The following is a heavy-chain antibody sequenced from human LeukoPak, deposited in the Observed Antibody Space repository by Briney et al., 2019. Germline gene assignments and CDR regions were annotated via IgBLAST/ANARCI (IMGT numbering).Heavy chain of an antibody. CDR2: ISSSSSYI. Sequence: GGSLRLSCAASGFTFSSYSMNRVRQAPGKGLEWVSSISSSSSYIYYADSVKGRFTISRGNAKNSLYLQMNSLRAEDTAVYYCARLLRPYEQWLPFDYWGQGTLVTVSS. V-gene: IGHV3-21*04. J-gene: IGHJ4*02. D-gene: IGHD5-18*01. CDR3: ARLLRPYEQWLPFDY. CDR1: GFTFSSYS.